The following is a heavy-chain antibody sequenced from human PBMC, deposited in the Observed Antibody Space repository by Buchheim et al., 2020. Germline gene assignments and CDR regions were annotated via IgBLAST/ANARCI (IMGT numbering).Heavy chain of an antibody. J-gene: IGHJ6*02. CDR2: IKQDGSEK. CDR3: ASHPRSGWYGDYYYGMDV. CDR1: GFTFSSYW. D-gene: IGHD6-19*01. V-gene: IGHV3-7*01. Sequence: EVQLVESGGGLVQPGGSLRLSCAASGFTFSSYWMSWVRQAPGKGLEWVANIKQDGSEKYYVDSVKGRFTISRDNAKNSLYLQMNSLRAEDTAVYYCASHPRSGWYGDYYYGMDVWGQGTT.